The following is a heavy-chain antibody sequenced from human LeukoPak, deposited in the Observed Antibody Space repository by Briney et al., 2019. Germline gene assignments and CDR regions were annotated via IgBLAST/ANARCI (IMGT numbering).Heavy chain of an antibody. CDR3: AREWGLIAVAGGPGY. CDR2: IWYDGHNK. V-gene: IGHV3-33*01. J-gene: IGHJ4*02. CDR1: GFSFSKYG. D-gene: IGHD2-21*01. Sequence: PGGSLRLSCVASGFSFSKYGMHWVRQAPGKGLQWLAIIWYDGHNKYYADSVKGRFTISRDNSKNTLFLEMNDLKAEDTAVYYCAREWGLIAVAGGPGYWGQGTLVNVSS.